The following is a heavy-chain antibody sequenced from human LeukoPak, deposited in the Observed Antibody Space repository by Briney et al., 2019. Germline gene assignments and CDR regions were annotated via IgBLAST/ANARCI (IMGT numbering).Heavy chain of an antibody. CDR3: AREAAEHYYYGMDV. V-gene: IGHV3-21*01. CDR2: ISSSSSYI. CDR1: GFTFSSYS. Sequence: GGSLRLSCAASGFTFSSYSMNWVRQAPGKGLEWVSSISSSSSYIYYADSVKGRFTISRDNAKNSLYLQMNSLRAEDTAVYYCAREAAEHYYYGMDVWGQGTTVTVSS. D-gene: IGHD6-13*01. J-gene: IGHJ6*02.